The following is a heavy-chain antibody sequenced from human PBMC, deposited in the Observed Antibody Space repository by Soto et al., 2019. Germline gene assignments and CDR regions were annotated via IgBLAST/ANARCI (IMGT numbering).Heavy chain of an antibody. Sequence: SETLSLTCTVSGGSISSYYWSWIRQPPGKGLEWIGYIYYSGSTNYNPSLKSRVTISVDTSKNQFSLKLSSVTAADTAVYYCARDRRVLRFLEWFDHYGMDVWGQGTTVTVSS. D-gene: IGHD3-3*01. CDR3: ARDRRVLRFLEWFDHYGMDV. J-gene: IGHJ6*02. CDR2: IYYSGST. CDR1: GGSISSYY. V-gene: IGHV4-59*01.